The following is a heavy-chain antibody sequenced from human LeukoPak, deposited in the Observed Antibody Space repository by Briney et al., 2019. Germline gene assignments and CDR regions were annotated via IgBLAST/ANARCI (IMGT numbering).Heavy chain of an antibody. Sequence: ASVKVSCKASGYTFTGYYMHWVRQAPGQGLEWMGWINTNSGGTNYAQKFQGRVTMTRDTSTSTAYMELSRLRSDDTAVYYCARGSLNYYDSRCYYSNDSFDIWGQGTMVTVSS. V-gene: IGHV1-2*02. D-gene: IGHD3-22*01. CDR1: GYTFTGYY. J-gene: IGHJ3*02. CDR2: INTNSGGT. CDR3: ARGSLNYYDSRCYYSNDSFDI.